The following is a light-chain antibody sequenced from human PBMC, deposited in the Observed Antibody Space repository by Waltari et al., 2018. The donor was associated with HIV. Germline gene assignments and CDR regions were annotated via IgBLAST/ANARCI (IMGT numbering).Light chain of an antibody. CDR2: WAS. CDR3: QQYHSIPWT. Sequence: DIILTQSPDSLAVSLGDRATIHFKSRHGVLSWPQNKNFLAWYQQKPGQPPKLLIDWASTRESGVPARFSGSGSGTDFSLTISSLQAEDVAVYYCQQYHSIPWTFGQGTKVEIK. J-gene: IGKJ1*01. V-gene: IGKV4-1*01. CDR1: HGVLSWPQNKNF.